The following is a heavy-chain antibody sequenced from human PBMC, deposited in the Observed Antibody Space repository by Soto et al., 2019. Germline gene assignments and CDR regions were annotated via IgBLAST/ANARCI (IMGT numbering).Heavy chain of an antibody. D-gene: IGHD3-22*01. CDR3: ARVPSSSDSSGYYSFGWYFDL. Sequence: QVQLVQSGAEVKKPGSSVKVSCKASGGTFSSYAISWVRQAPGQGLEWMGGIIPILGTANYAQKFQGRVTITADESTSTAYMELSSLRSEDTAVYYCARVPSSSDSSGYYSFGWYFDLWGRGTLVTVSS. J-gene: IGHJ2*01. V-gene: IGHV1-69*12. CDR1: GGTFSSYA. CDR2: IIPILGTA.